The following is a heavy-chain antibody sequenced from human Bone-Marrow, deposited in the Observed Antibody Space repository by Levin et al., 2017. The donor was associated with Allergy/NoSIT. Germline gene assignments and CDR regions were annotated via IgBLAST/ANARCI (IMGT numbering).Heavy chain of an antibody. CDR2: IKSKTDGGTT. J-gene: IGHJ6*02. CDR1: GFTLSNAW. CDR3: TRELYHYGMDV. D-gene: IGHD1-26*01. Sequence: PGESLKISCAASGFTLSNAWMSWVRQAPGKGLEWVGRIKSKTDGGTTDYAAPVKGRFTISRDDPKNTLYLQMNSLKIEDTAVYYCTRELYHYGMDVWGQGTTVTVS. V-gene: IGHV3-15*01.